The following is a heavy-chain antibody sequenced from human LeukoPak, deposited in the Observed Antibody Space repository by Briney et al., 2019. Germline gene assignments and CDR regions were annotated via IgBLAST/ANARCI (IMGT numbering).Heavy chain of an antibody. CDR1: GFTFSSYA. Sequence: PGGSLRLSCAASGFTFSSYAMSWVRQAPGKGLEWVSAISGSGGSTYYADSVKGRFTISRDNSKNTLYLQMNSLRAEDTAVYYCAKGYYDILTGYWGHFDYWGQGTLATVFS. CDR2: ISGSGGST. CDR3: AKGYYDILTGYWGHFDY. J-gene: IGHJ4*02. D-gene: IGHD3-9*01. V-gene: IGHV3-23*01.